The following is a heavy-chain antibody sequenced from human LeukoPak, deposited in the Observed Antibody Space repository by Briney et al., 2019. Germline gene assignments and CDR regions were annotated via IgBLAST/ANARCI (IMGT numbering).Heavy chain of an antibody. CDR2: ISSSSSYI. V-gene: IGHV3-21*01. D-gene: IGHD6-19*01. CDR3: VGSSGWLFDY. Sequence: GGSLRLSSAASGFTFSSYSMSWVRQAPGKGLEWVSSISSSSSYIYYADSVKGRFTISRDNAKNSLYLQMNSLRAEDTAVYYCVGSSGWLFDYWGQGTLVAVSS. CDR1: GFTFSSYS. J-gene: IGHJ4*02.